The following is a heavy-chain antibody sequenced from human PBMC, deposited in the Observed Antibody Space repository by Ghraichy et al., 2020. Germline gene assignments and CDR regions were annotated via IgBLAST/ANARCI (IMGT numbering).Heavy chain of an antibody. D-gene: IGHD3-16*01. CDR1: GGSISSNY. J-gene: IGHJ5*02. CDR3: ARELGNWFDP. V-gene: IGHV4-59*01. CDR2: FYYRGST. Sequence: SETRSLTCTVSGGSISSNYWSWIRQPPGKGLEWIGNFYYRGSTNYNPSLKSRVTMSVDTSKNQFSLKLRSVAAADTAVYYCARELGNWFDPWGQGTLVTVSS.